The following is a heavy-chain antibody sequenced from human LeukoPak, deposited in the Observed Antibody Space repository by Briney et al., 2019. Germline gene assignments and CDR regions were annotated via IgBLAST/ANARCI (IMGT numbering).Heavy chain of an antibody. CDR2: IYYSGST. D-gene: IGHD3-9*01. CDR1: GGSISSYY. CDR3: ARRGYDILTGYPPAFDI. V-gene: IGHV4-59*08. J-gene: IGHJ3*02. Sequence: SETLSLTCTVSGGSISSYYWSWIRQPPGKGLEWIGYIYYSGSTNYNPSLKSRVTISVDTSKNQFSLKLSSVTAADTAVYYCARRGYDILTGYPPAFDIWGQGTMVTVSS.